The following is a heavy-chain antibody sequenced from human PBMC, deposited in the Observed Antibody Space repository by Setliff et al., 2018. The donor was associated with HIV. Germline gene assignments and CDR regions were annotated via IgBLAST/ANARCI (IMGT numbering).Heavy chain of an antibody. CDR1: GGSISSSSYY. CDR2: IYYSGST. V-gene: IGHV4-39*07. J-gene: IGHJ6*03. CDR3: ARDATSEGYMDV. Sequence: LSLTCTVSGGSISSSSYYWGWIRQPPGKGLEWIGSIYYSGSTYYNPSLKSRVTISIDTSKNQFSLKLSSVTAADTAMYFCARDATSEGYMDVWGKGTTVTVSS.